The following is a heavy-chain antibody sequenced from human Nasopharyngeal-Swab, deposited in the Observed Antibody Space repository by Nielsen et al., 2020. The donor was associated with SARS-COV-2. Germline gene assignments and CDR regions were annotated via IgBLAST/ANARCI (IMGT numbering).Heavy chain of an antibody. CDR1: GGSISGLY. CDR2: IFHSGTT. D-gene: IGHD6-13*01. V-gene: IGHV4-59*11. CDR3: ARAGGASGTAWFDP. J-gene: IGHJ5*02. Sequence: SETLSLTCTVSGGSISGLYWSWIRQPPGMGLEWIGNIFHSGTTNYNPSLKSRVHISVDKSNNQVSLTLGSVTAADTAIYYCARAGGASGTAWFDPWGQGAQVIVSS.